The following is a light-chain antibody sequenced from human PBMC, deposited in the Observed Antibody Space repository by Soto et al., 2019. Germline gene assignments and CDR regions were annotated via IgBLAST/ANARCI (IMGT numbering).Light chain of an antibody. V-gene: IGLV2-14*01. CDR1: SSDVGGYNY. J-gene: IGLJ1*01. CDR3: SSHTSSSTLYV. CDR2: EVS. Sequence: QSALTQPASVSGSPGQSITISCTGTSSDVGGYNYVSWYQQHPGKAPKLMIYEVSNRPSGVSNRFSGSNSGNTATLTISGLQAEDEADYYYSSHTSSSTLYVFGTGTKLTVL.